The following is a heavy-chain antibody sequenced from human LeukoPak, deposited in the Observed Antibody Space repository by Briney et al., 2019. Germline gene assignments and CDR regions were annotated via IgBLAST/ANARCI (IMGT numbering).Heavy chain of an antibody. V-gene: IGHV1-8*03. CDR1: GYTFTSYD. D-gene: IGHD6-19*01. CDR2: MNPNSGNT. Sequence: AASVKVSCKASGYTFTSYDINWVRQATGQGLEWMGWMNPNSGNTGYAQKFQGRVTITWNTSISTAYMELSSLRSEDTAVYYCARGMAMAVAHDYWGQGTLVTVSS. CDR3: ARGMAMAVAHDY. J-gene: IGHJ4*02.